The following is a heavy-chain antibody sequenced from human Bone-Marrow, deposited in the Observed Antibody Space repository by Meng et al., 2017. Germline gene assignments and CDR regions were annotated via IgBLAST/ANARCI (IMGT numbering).Heavy chain of an antibody. J-gene: IGHJ4*02. CDR1: GGSFSGYY. CDR3: ARLAYDSSGYWFDY. CDR2: INHSGST. Sequence: QVQLQQWGAGLLKPSETLSLTCAFYGGSFSGYYWSWIRQPPGKGLEWIGEINHSGSTNYNPSLKSRVTISVDTSKNQFSLKLSSVTAADTAVYYCARLAYDSSGYWFDYWGQGTLVTVSS. V-gene: IGHV4-34*01. D-gene: IGHD3-22*01.